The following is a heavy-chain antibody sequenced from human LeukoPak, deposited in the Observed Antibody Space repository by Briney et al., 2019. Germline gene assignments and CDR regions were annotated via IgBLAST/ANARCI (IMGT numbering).Heavy chain of an antibody. CDR1: GFTVSSNY. CDR2: IHGSSSTI. J-gene: IGHJ5*02. CDR3: ARDPHYYDSSASGLGS. V-gene: IGHV3-48*01. Sequence: GGSLRLSCAASGFTVSSNYMSWVRQAPGKGLEWVSYIHGSSSTIYYADSVKGRFTISRDNAKNSLYLQMNSLRAEDTAVYYCARDPHYYDSSASGLGSWGQGTLVTVSS. D-gene: IGHD3-22*01.